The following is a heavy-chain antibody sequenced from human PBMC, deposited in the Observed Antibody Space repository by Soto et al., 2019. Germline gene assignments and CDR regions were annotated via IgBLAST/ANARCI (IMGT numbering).Heavy chain of an antibody. J-gene: IGHJ3*02. V-gene: IGHV4-61*08. CDR2: IYYSGST. CDR3: ARLRNDAFDI. D-gene: IGHD4-17*01. CDR1: GGSISSGGYY. Sequence: SETLSLTCTVSGGSISSGGYYWSWLRQHPGKGLEWIGYIYYSGSTNYNPSLKSRVTISVDTSKNQFSLKLSSVTAADTAVYYCARLRNDAFDIWGQGTMVTVSS.